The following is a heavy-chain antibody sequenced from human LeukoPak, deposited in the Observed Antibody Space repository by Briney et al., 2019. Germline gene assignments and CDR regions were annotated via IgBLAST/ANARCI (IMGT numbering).Heavy chain of an antibody. CDR1: GYSISSGYY. J-gene: IGHJ4*02. CDR3: ARLWEGYVGY. D-gene: IGHD1-1*01. CDR2: IYHSGST. V-gene: IGHV4-38-2*02. Sequence: PSETLSLTCTVSGYSISSGYYWGWIRQPPGKGLEWIGSIYHSGSTYYNPSLKSRVTISVDTSKNQFSLKLSSVTAADTAVYYCARLWEGYVGYWGQGTLVTVSS.